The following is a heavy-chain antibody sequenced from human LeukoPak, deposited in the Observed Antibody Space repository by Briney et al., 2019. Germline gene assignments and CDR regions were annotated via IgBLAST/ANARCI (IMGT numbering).Heavy chain of an antibody. V-gene: IGHV3-48*01. Sequence: GGSLRLSCAASGFTFSSYSMNWVRQAPGKGLEWVSYISSSSSTIYYADSVKGRFTISRDNAKNSLYLQMNSLRAEDTAVYYCARDGLRYDFWSGYYMAQWFDYWGQGTLVTVSS. D-gene: IGHD3-3*01. CDR3: ARDGLRYDFWSGYYMAQWFDY. CDR2: ISSSSSTI. J-gene: IGHJ4*02. CDR1: GFTFSSYS.